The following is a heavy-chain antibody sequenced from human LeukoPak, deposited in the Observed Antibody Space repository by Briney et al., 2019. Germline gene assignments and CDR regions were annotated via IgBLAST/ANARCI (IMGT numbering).Heavy chain of an antibody. D-gene: IGHD3-16*01. CDR2: ISGSGGST. Sequence: PGGSLRLSCAASGFTFNTFAINWVRQVPGKGLEWASAISGSGGSTFYADSVKGRFTISRDNSKNTLYLQMNSLRVEDTAVYYCAKDSYSYASRGYDYWGHGTLVTVSS. J-gene: IGHJ4*01. CDR1: GFTFNTFA. CDR3: AKDSYSYASRGYDY. V-gene: IGHV3-23*01.